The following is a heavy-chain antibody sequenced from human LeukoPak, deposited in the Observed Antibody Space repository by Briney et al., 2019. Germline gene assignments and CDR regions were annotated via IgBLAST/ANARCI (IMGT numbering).Heavy chain of an antibody. V-gene: IGHV4-38-2*02. CDR2: IYGSGSP. J-gene: IGHJ2*01. CDR1: GYSISSGYY. Sequence: SETLSLTCTVSGYSISSGYYWGWIRQPPGRGLEWIGYIYGSGSPYYNPSLKSRVTVSVDRSRNQFSLNLNSMTAADTAVYYCARGTYYWYFDLWGRGTLVTVSS. D-gene: IGHD1-7*01. CDR3: ARGTYYWYFDL.